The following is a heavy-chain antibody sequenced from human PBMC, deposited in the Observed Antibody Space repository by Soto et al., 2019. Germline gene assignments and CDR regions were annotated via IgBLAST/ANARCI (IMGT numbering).Heavy chain of an antibody. Sequence: QVQLQESGPGLVKPSQTLSLTCTVSGGSISSGGYYWSWIRQHPGKGLEWIGYIYYSGSTYYNPSFKSRVTISVDTSKNQFSLKLSSVTAADTAVYYCAREIVVVNTNWFDPWGQGTLVTVSS. D-gene: IGHD3-22*01. CDR2: IYYSGST. V-gene: IGHV4-31*03. J-gene: IGHJ5*02. CDR1: GGSISSGGYY. CDR3: AREIVVVNTNWFDP.